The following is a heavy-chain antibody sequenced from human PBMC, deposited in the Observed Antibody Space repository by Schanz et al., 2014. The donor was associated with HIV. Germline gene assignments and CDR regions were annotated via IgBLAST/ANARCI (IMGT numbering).Heavy chain of an antibody. CDR1: GYTFTRYG. Sequence: QVHLVQSGAEVRDPGASVTVSCRSSGYTFTRYGISWVRQAPGQGLEWMGWINGYNGHTIYAQSFQDKLTMTTDTYTNTAYMELRSLRSDDTAVYYCARDGSKTIDDWGQGTLVTV. CDR3: ARDGSKTIDD. D-gene: IGHD4-4*01. J-gene: IGHJ4*02. V-gene: IGHV1-18*01. CDR2: INGYNGHT.